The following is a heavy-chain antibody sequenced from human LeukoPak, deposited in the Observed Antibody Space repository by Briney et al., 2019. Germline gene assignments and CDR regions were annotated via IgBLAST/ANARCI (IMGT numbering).Heavy chain of an antibody. Sequence: ASVKVSCKASGGTFSSYAISWVRQAPGQGLEWMGGIIPIFGTANYAQKFQGRVTITTDESTSTAYVELSSLRSEDTAVYYCARAGGIAAAGTYYYYYMDVWGKGTTVTVSS. V-gene: IGHV1-69*05. D-gene: IGHD6-13*01. CDR2: IIPIFGTA. J-gene: IGHJ6*03. CDR3: ARAGGIAAAGTYYYYYMDV. CDR1: GGTFSSYA.